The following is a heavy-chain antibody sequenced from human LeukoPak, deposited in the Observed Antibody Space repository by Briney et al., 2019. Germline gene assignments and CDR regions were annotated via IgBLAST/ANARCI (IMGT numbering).Heavy chain of an antibody. D-gene: IGHD3-10*01. CDR3: AKDTPGITMVRGVIRIDY. J-gene: IGHJ4*02. CDR2: ISSSSSYI. V-gene: IGHV3-21*04. CDR1: GFTFSSYS. Sequence: GGSLRLSCAASGFTFSSYSMNWVRQAPGKGLEWVSSISSSSSYIYYADSVKGRFTISRDNAKNSLYLQMNSLRAEDTAVYYCAKDTPGITMVRGVIRIDYWGQGTLVTVSS.